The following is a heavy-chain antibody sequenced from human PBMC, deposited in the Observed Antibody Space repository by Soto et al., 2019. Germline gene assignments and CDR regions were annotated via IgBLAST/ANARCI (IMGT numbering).Heavy chain of an antibody. Sequence: QVQLVESGGGVVQPGRSLRLSCAASGFTFTTYGIHWVRQAPGKGLEWVAVTWFDGSNKYYADSVKGRFTVSRDNSRNTLYLQMNSRRAEDTAVYYCARDLGGLTGRGGMDVWGQGTTVTVSS. J-gene: IGHJ6*02. D-gene: IGHD3-9*01. V-gene: IGHV3-33*01. CDR3: ARDLGGLTGRGGMDV. CDR2: TWFDGSNK. CDR1: GFTFTTYG.